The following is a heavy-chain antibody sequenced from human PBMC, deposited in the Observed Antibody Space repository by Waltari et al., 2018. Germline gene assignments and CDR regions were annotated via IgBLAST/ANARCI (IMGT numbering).Heavy chain of an antibody. CDR3: ARVNYDYVGGTYLYSGFDS. V-gene: IGHV7-4-1*02. D-gene: IGHD3-16*02. CDR2: INTNTGTP. CDR1: GYTFSSSS. Sequence: QVQLVQSGSELKKPGASVKVSCKASGYTFSSSSMNWIRQAPGQRPEWMGWINTNTGTPMYAQGFTGRFVFSLDTSVSTAYLQINSLKAEDTALYYCARVNYDYVGGTYLYSGFDSWGQGTLVTVSS. J-gene: IGHJ4*02.